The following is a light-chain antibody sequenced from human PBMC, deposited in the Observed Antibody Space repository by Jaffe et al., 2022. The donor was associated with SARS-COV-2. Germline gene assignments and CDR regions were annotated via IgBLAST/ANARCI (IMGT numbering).Light chain of an antibody. Sequence: DIQMTQSPSTLSASVGDRVTITCRASQSISSWLAWYQQIPGKAPKVLIYKASSLESGVPSRFSGSGSGTEFTLTISSLQPDDFATYYCQQYNSYPGTFGQGTEVEIK. V-gene: IGKV1-5*03. CDR2: KAS. CDR1: QSISSW. J-gene: IGKJ1*01. CDR3: QQYNSYPGT.